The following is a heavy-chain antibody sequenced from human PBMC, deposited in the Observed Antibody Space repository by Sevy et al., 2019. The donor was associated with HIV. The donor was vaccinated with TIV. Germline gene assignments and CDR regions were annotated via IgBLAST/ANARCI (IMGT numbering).Heavy chain of an antibody. D-gene: IGHD3-22*01. J-gene: IGHJ4*02. CDR2: FDPEDGEI. CDR3: ATTKDYYESSGCPFDY. Sequence: ASVKVSCKVSGYSLTGLSTHWVRQAPGKGLEWMGSFDPEDGEIIYAQKLEGRVTMTEDTSADTAYMELNSLRFEDTAVYYCATTKDYYESSGCPFDYWGQGTLVTVSS. CDR1: GYSLTGLS. V-gene: IGHV1-24*01.